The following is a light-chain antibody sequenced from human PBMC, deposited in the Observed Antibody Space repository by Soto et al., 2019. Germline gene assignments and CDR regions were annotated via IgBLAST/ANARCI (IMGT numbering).Light chain of an antibody. CDR2: DAS. CDR1: QSISNW. CDR3: QQYNSYSLT. V-gene: IGKV1-5*01. J-gene: IGKJ4*01. Sequence: DIQMTQSPSTLSASVGDRVTITCRASQSISNWLAWYQQKPGKAPKFLIYDASSLESGVPSRFSGSGSGTEFTLTISSLQPDDFATYYCQQYNSYSLTFGGGTKVDIK.